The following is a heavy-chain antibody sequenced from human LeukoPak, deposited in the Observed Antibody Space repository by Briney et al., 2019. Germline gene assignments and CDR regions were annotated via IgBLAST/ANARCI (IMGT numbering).Heavy chain of an antibody. J-gene: IGHJ5*02. CDR2: ISWNSGSI. CDR1: GFTFDDYA. D-gene: IGHD2-2*01. V-gene: IGHV3-9*01. Sequence: GRSLRLSCAASGFTFDDYAMHWVRQAPGKGLEWVSGISWNSGSIGYADSVKGRFTISRDNAKNSLYLQMNSLRAEDTALYYCAKGRDKYQLLSKNWFVPWGQGTLVTVSS. CDR3: AKGRDKYQLLSKNWFVP.